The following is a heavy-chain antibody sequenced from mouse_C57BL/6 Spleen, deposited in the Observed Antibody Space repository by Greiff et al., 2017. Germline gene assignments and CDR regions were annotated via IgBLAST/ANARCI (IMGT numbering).Heavy chain of an antibody. D-gene: IGHD4-1*01. J-gene: IGHJ1*03. CDR1: GYTFTSYW. Sequence: QVQLQQPGAELVKPGASVKVSCKASGYTFTSYWMHWVKQRPGQGLEWIGRIHPSDSDTNYNQKFKGKATLTADKSSSTAYMELRSLTSEDTAVYYGARHPNWDDWYFDGWGTGTTVTVSS. V-gene: IGHV1-74*01. CDR3: ARHPNWDDWYFDG. CDR2: IHPSDSDT.